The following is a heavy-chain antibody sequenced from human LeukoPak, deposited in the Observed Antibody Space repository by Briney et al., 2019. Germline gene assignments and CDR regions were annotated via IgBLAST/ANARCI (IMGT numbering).Heavy chain of an antibody. J-gene: IGHJ4*02. CDR2: ISGSGGST. D-gene: IGHD6-19*01. V-gene: IGHV3-23*01. CDR1: GFTFSSYA. Sequence: GGSLRLSCAASGFTFSSYAMHWVRQAPGKGLEWVSAISGSGGSTYYADSVKGRFTISRDNSKNTLYLQMNSLRAEDTAVYYCAIWGPPAVAGFDYWGQGTLVTVSS. CDR3: AIWGPPAVAGFDY.